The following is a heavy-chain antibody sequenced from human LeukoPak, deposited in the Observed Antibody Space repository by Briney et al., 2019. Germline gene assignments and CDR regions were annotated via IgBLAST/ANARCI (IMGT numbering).Heavy chain of an antibody. V-gene: IGHV3-30*18. CDR2: ISYDGSNR. CDR3: AKLSHLAPSDY. Sequence: GGSLRLSCAASGFTFSSYAMHWVRQAPGKGLEWVALISYDGSNRYYADSVKGRFTISRDNSKNTLYLQMNSMRAEDTAVYYCAKLSHLAPSDYWGQGTLVTVSS. J-gene: IGHJ4*02. CDR1: GFTFSSYA.